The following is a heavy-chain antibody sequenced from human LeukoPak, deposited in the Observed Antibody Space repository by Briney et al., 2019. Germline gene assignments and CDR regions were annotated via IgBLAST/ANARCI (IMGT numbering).Heavy chain of an antibody. V-gene: IGHV4-30-4*01. CDR2: IYYSGSA. Sequence: PSQTLSLTCTVSGGSITSGDYYWSWIRQPPGKGLEWIGYIYYSGSAYYSPSLKCRLTISVDTSKNQFSLKLSSVTAADTAVYYCARVVAGYCSSATCHRYTMDVWGQGTTVTVSS. CDR3: ARVVAGYCSSATCHRYTMDV. J-gene: IGHJ6*02. D-gene: IGHD2-2*03. CDR1: GGSITSGDYY.